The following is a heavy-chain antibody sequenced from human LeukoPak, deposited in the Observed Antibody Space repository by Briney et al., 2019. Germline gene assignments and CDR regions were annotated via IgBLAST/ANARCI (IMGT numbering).Heavy chain of an antibody. CDR1: RGSISRYS. D-gene: IGHD4/OR15-4a*01. Sequence: PSETLSLTCTVSRGSISRYSWSWIRQSPGGGLEWIGYIYYSGDTAYNPSLRSRVTMSVDTSKNQFSLQLRSMTTADTAVYYCVRGPYGASISKWFDPWGQGTQVIVSP. V-gene: IGHV4-59*01. CDR2: IYYSGDT. J-gene: IGHJ5*02. CDR3: VRGPYGASISKWFDP.